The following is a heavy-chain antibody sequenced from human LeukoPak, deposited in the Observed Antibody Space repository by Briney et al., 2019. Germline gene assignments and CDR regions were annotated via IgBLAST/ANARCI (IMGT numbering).Heavy chain of an antibody. Sequence: SVKVSCKASGGTFSSYAISWVRQAPGQGLEWMGRIIPILGIANYAQKFQGRVTITADKSTSTAYMELSRLTSDDTAVYYCVRDSSTITTPYFDYWGQGTLVTVSS. D-gene: IGHD3-22*01. CDR2: IIPILGIA. V-gene: IGHV1-69*04. CDR1: GGTFSSYA. J-gene: IGHJ4*02. CDR3: VRDSSTITTPYFDY.